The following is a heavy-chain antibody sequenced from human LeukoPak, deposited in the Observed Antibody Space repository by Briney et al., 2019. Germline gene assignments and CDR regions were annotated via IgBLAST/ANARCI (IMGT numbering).Heavy chain of an antibody. CDR2: INPNSGGT. Sequence: ASVKVSCKASGYTFTGYYMHWVRQAPGQGLEWMGWINPNSGGTNYAQKFQGRVTMTSDTSISTAYVELNRLNSDDTAVYYCARDDSSNWSSDFDFWGQGTRVTVSS. D-gene: IGHD6-13*01. V-gene: IGHV1-2*02. CDR1: GYTFTGYY. J-gene: IGHJ4*02. CDR3: ARDDSSNWSSDFDF.